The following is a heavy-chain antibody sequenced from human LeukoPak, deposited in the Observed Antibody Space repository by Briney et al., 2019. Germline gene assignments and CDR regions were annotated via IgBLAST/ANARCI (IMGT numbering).Heavy chain of an antibody. J-gene: IGHJ5*02. CDR2: IYYSGST. D-gene: IGHD3-22*01. CDR1: GGSISSGGYY. CDR3: ARDLNGDYYDSSGYSNWFDP. V-gene: IGHV4-31*03. Sequence: SQTLSLTCTVSGGSISSGGYYWSWLRQHPGKGLEWIGYIYYSGSTYYNPSLKSRVTISVDTSKNQFSLKLSSVTAADTAVYYCARDLNGDYYDSSGYSNWFDPWGQGTLVTVSS.